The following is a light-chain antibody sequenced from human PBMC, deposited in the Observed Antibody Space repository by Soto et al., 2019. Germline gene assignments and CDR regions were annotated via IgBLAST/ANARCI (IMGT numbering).Light chain of an antibody. CDR1: QSVSSN. Sequence: EIVMTQSPATRSVSQGERATISCRASQSVSSNLARYQQKPGQAPRLLIYGASTRATGIPARFSGSGSGTEFTLTISSLQSEDFAVYYCQQYYNWPPLTFGQGTKVDIK. J-gene: IGKJ1*01. CDR3: QQYYNWPPLT. CDR2: GAS. V-gene: IGKV3-15*01.